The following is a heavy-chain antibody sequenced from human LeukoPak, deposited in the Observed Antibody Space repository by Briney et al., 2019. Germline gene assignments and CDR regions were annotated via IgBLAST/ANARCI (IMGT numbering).Heavy chain of an antibody. D-gene: IGHD3-9*01. CDR1: GFTFSSYG. CDR2: ISSSSSYI. Sequence: GGSLRLSCAASGFTFSSYGMHWVRQAPGKGLEWVSSISSSSSYIYYADSVKGRFTISRDNAKNSLYLQMNSLRAEDTAVYYCARASYDILTGYQYYFDYWGQGTLVTVSS. CDR3: ARASYDILTGYQYYFDY. J-gene: IGHJ4*02. V-gene: IGHV3-21*01.